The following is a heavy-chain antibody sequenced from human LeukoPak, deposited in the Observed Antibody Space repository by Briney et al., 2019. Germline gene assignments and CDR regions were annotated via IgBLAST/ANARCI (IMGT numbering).Heavy chain of an antibody. V-gene: IGHV3-30-3*01. J-gene: IGHJ5*02. D-gene: IGHD2-21*02. Sequence: PGRSLRLSCAASGFTFSNFAMHWVRQGPGKGLEWVAVISYDGSNKYYADSVKGRFTISRDNSKNILYLQMSSLRAEDTAVYYCAKGKMTAFLNWFDPWGQGTLVTVSS. CDR2: ISYDGSNK. CDR3: AKGKMTAFLNWFDP. CDR1: GFTFSNFA.